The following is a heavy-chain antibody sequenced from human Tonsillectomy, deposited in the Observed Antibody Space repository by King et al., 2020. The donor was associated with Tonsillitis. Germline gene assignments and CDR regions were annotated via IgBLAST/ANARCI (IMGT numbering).Heavy chain of an antibody. Sequence: VQLVESGGGLVQPGGSLRLSCAASGFTFSSYYMHWVRQAPGKGLVWVSRINTDGNSANYADSVKGRFTISRDNAKNTLYLQVSSLRAEDTAVYYCARLVVTAPSSMDVWGQGTTVTVSS. CDR2: INTDGNSA. CDR3: ARLVVTAPSSMDV. J-gene: IGHJ6*02. D-gene: IGHD2-21*02. CDR1: GFTFSSYY. V-gene: IGHV3-74*01.